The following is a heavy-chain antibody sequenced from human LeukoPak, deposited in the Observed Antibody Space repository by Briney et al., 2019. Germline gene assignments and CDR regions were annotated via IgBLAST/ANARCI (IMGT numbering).Heavy chain of an antibody. CDR2: IYYSGST. Sequence: SQTLSLTCTVSGGSISSGDYYWSWIRQPPGKGLEWIGYIYYSGSTYHNPSLKSRVTISVDTSKNQFSLKLSSVTAADTAVYYCARGAIVVVPAANNWFDPWGQGTLVTVSS. D-gene: IGHD2-2*01. CDR1: GGSISSGDYY. CDR3: ARGAIVVVPAANNWFDP. J-gene: IGHJ5*02. V-gene: IGHV4-30-4*08.